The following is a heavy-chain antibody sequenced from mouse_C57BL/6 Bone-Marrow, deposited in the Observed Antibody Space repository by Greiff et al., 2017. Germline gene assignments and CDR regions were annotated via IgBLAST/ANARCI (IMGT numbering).Heavy chain of an antibody. CDR2: ISLRSDNYDT. J-gene: IGHJ4*01. CDR3: TVLLWLRRYAMDY. Sequence: EVKVEESGGGLVQPGGSMKLSCVASGFTFSNYWMNWVRQSPEQGLEWVAQISLRSDNYDTHYAVSGKGRFTISSDDSKSSVYLQMINLRAEDTGIYYCTVLLWLRRYAMDYWGQGTSVTVSS. CDR1: GFTFSNYW. V-gene: IGHV6-3*01. D-gene: IGHD2-2*01.